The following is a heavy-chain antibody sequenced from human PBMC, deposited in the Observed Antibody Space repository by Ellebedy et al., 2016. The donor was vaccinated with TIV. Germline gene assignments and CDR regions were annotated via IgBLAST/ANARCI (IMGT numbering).Heavy chain of an antibody. CDR2: INGDGRAI. CDR3: SRNLGHYMLSD. CDR1: GLTFSGDW. V-gene: IGHV3-7*01. Sequence: GESLKISXAASGLTFSGDWMTWMRQAPGKGLEWVVNINGDGRAIQYADSVEGRFTISRDNAKKSLFLQINSLRVEDTAMYYCSRNLGHYMLSDWGQGSLVTVSS. J-gene: IGHJ4*02. D-gene: IGHD2-8*01.